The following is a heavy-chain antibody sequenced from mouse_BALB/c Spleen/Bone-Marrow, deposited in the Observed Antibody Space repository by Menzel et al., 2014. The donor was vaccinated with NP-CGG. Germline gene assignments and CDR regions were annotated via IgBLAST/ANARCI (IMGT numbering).Heavy chain of an antibody. CDR1: GFDFSRYW. Sequence: EVQRVESGGGLVQPGGSLKLSCAASGFDFSRYWMSWVRQAPGKGLEWIGEINPDSSTINYTPSLKDKFIISRDNAKNTRYLQMSKVRSEDTALYYCARLGYYGAMDYWGQGTSGTVSS. CDR2: INPDSSTI. D-gene: IGHD1-1*01. J-gene: IGHJ4*01. CDR3: ARLGYYGAMDY. V-gene: IGHV4-1*02.